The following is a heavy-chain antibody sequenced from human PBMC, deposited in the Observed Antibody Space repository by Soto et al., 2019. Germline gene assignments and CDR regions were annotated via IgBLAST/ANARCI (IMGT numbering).Heavy chain of an antibody. D-gene: IGHD3-10*01. V-gene: IGHV3-33*01. Sequence: GGSLRLSCAAAGFIXSSYGMHWVRQAPGKGLEWVAVIWYDGNKKFYADSVKGRFTISRDNFKNTLYLQMNSLRAEDTAVYYCARDLYGSGSFPYYYYIDVRGKGTTVTSP. J-gene: IGHJ6*03. CDR3: ARDLYGSGSFPYYYYIDV. CDR2: IWYDGNKK. CDR1: GFIXSSYG.